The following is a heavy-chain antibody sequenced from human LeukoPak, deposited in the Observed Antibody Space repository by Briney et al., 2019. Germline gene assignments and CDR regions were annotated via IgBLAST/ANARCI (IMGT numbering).Heavy chain of an antibody. D-gene: IGHD1-26*01. CDR2: ISSSSSYT. CDR3: ARGGSPPEALGDTFDI. Sequence: PGGSLRLSCAASGFTFSDYYMSWIRQAPGKGLEWVSYISSSSSYTNYADSVKGRFTISRDNAKNTLYLQMNSLRAEDTAVYYCARGGSPPEALGDTFDIWGQGTMVTVSS. CDR1: GFTFSDYY. J-gene: IGHJ3*02. V-gene: IGHV3-11*06.